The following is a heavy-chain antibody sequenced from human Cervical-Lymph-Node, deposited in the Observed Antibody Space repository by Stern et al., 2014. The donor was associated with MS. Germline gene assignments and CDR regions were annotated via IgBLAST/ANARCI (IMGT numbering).Heavy chain of an antibody. J-gene: IGHJ4*02. CDR2: INAGNGDT. CDR1: GYPFTSYA. V-gene: IGHV1-3*01. Sequence: VHLVESGAEVKRPGASVKVSCKASGYPFTSYALHWVRQAPGQRLEWMGWINAGNGDTKYSQTFQGRVAINRDTSATTAYLELSGLGSEDTAVYYCALTVLWVGGSPSDYWGQGTLVTISS. D-gene: IGHD3-16*01. CDR3: ALTVLWVGGSPSDY.